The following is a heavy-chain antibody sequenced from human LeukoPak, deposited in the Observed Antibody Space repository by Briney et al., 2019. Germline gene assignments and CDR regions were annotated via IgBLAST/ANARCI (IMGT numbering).Heavy chain of an antibody. V-gene: IGHV3-30*02. J-gene: IGHJ6*03. CDR3: ARDHKGYSYGYRRGYSDYYYMDV. CDR1: GFTFSSYG. Sequence: GGSLRLSCAASGFTFSSYGMHWVRQAPGKGLEWVAFIRYDGNNKYYADSVKGRFTISRDNSKNTLYLQMNSLRAEDTAVYYCARDHKGYSYGYRRGYSDYYYMDVWGKGTTVTVSS. D-gene: IGHD5-18*01. CDR2: IRYDGNNK.